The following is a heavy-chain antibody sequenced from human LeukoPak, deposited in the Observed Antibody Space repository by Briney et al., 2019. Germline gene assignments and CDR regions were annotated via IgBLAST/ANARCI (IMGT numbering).Heavy chain of an antibody. CDR3: ARDGIYDSSGYLFGGAFDI. CDR2: INHSGST. D-gene: IGHD3-22*01. Sequence: SETLSLTCAVYGGSFSGYYWSWIRQPPGKGLEWIGEINHSGSTNYNPSLKSRVTISVDTSKNQFSLKLSSVTAADTAVYYCARDGIYDSSGYLFGGAFDIWGQGTMVTVSS. CDR1: GGSFSGYY. J-gene: IGHJ3*02. V-gene: IGHV4-34*01.